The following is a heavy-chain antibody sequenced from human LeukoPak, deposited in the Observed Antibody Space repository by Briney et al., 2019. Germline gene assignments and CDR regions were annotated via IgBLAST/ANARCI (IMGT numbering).Heavy chain of an antibody. CDR3: ASSPYSGYDSGY. D-gene: IGHD5-12*01. V-gene: IGHV4-34*01. CDR1: GGSFSGYY. J-gene: IGHJ4*02. Sequence: SETLPLTCAVYGGSFSGYYWSWIRQPPGKGLEWIGEINHSGSTNYNPSLKSRVTISVDTSKNQFSLKLSSVTAADTAVYYCASSPYSGYDSGYWGQGTLVTVSS. CDR2: INHSGST.